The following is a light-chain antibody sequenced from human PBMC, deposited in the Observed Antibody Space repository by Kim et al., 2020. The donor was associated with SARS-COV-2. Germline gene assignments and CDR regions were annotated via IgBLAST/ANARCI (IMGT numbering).Light chain of an antibody. CDR2: GAS. J-gene: IGKJ1*01. CDR3: QQFNSYPRS. CDR1: LGISNY. V-gene: IGKV1-9*01. Sequence: DIQLTQSPSFLSASVGDRVTITCRASLGISNYLAWYQQNPGKAPKLLIYGASTLQSGVPSRFSGSGSGTDFTLTISSLQPEDFATYSCQQFNSYPRSFGQGTKVDIK.